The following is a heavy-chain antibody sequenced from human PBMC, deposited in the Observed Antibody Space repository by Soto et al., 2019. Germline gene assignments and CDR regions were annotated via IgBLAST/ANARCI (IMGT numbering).Heavy chain of an antibody. Sequence: QVQLQESGPGLVKPSETLSLTCTVSGGSINNHYWSWIRQPPGKGLEWLGYVYYNGITNYNPSLKSRVTMSADTSKNPLSLNLTSLTAADTAIYYCTRANWYSEYWGQGTLVTVSS. V-gene: IGHV4-59*11. D-gene: IGHD7-27*01. CDR2: VYYNGIT. J-gene: IGHJ4*02. CDR3: TRANWYSEY. CDR1: GGSINNHY.